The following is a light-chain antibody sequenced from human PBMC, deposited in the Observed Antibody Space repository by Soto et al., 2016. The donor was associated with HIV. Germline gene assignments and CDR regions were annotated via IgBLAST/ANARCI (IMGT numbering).Light chain of an antibody. CDR2: AAS. J-gene: IGKJ3*01. Sequence: DIQMTQSPSSLSASVGDRVTITCRASQGIGNDLGWYQQKPGKAPKRLIYAASTLQSGVPSRFSGSGSGTEFTLTISSLQPEDFATYYCLQHNSYPLFTFGPGTRVDIK. CDR1: QGIGND. CDR3: LQHNSYPLFT. V-gene: IGKV1-17*01.